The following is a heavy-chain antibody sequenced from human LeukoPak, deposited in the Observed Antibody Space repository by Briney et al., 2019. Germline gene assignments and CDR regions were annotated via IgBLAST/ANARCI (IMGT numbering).Heavy chain of an antibody. Sequence: GESLQISCKGSGYSFTSYWIGWVRQMPGKGLAWMGIIYPGDSQTRYSPSFQDQVTISADKSISTAYLQWSSLKASDTAMYYCARRRSYASGWDIWGQGTMVTVSS. CDR2: IYPGDSQT. CDR1: GYSFTSYW. CDR3: ARRRSYASGWDI. V-gene: IGHV5-51*01. J-gene: IGHJ3*02. D-gene: IGHD3-10*01.